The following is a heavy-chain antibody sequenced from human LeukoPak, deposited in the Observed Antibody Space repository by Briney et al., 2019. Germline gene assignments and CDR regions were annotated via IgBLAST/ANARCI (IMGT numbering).Heavy chain of an antibody. CDR1: RFTFSSYG. Sequence: GGSPRLSCAASRFTFSSYGMHWVRQAPGKGLEWVALISYDGSHEYYPASVKGRFTISRDNSKNTLSLQLNSLRPEDTAVYYCAKSQLIGSYHPPGYWGQGTLVTVSS. CDR2: ISYDGSHE. CDR3: AKSQLIGSYHPPGY. V-gene: IGHV3-30*18. J-gene: IGHJ4*02. D-gene: IGHD1-26*01.